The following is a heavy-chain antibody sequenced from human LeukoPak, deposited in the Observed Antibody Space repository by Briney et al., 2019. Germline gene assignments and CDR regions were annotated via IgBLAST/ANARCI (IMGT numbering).Heavy chain of an antibody. CDR1: GGSISSYY. CDR3: ARVRIGETSYDASDV. V-gene: IGHV4-59*13. D-gene: IGHD1-26*01. CDR2: IYSTGST. Sequence: SETRSLTCTVSGGSISSYYWTWIRQPPGKGLDWIGDIYSTGSTNYNPYLKRRVTISVDTSKNQFSLKLSSVTAADTAVYFCARVRIGETSYDASDVWGLGTMVTVSS. J-gene: IGHJ3*01.